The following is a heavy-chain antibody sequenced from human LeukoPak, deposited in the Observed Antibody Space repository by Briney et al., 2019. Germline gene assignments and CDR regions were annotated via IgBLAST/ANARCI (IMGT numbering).Heavy chain of an antibody. J-gene: IGHJ4*02. CDR1: GGTFSSYA. D-gene: IGHD3-10*01. Sequence: SVKVSCKASGGTFSSYAISWVRQAPGQGLEWMGRIIPILGIANYAQKFQGRVTITADKSTSTAYMELSSLRSEDTAVYYCARSLWLGESILFDYWGQGTLVTVSS. V-gene: IGHV1-69*04. CDR2: IIPILGIA. CDR3: ARSLWLGESILFDY.